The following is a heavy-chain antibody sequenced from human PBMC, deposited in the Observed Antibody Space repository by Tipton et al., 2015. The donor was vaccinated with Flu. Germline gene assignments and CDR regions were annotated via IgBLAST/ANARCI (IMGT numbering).Heavy chain of an antibody. Sequence: TLSLTCTVSGGSISSYYWSWIRQPPGKGLEWIGYIYYSGNTNYSPSLKSRVTISVDTSKNQFSLKLSPVTAADTAVYYCAREGLTTFDYWGQGTLVTVSS. J-gene: IGHJ4*02. D-gene: IGHD3-22*01. CDR1: GGSISSYY. CDR2: IYYSGNT. CDR3: AREGLTTFDY. V-gene: IGHV4-59*01.